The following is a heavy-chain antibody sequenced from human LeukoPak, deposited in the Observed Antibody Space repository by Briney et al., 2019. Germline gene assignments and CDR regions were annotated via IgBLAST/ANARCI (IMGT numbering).Heavy chain of an antibody. J-gene: IGHJ4*02. CDR2: ISGSGGST. D-gene: IGHD3-10*01. Sequence: PGGSLRLSCAASGFTFSSYAMSWVRQAPGKRLERVSAISGSGGSTYYADSVKGRFTISRDNSKNTLCLQMNSLRAEDTAVYYCAKDMIQEGHGSGSYYGSLFDYWGQGTLVTVSS. V-gene: IGHV3-23*01. CDR1: GFTFSSYA. CDR3: AKDMIQEGHGSGSYYGSLFDY.